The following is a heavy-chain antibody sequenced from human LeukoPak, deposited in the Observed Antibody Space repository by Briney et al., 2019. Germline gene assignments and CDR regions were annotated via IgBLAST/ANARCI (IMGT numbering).Heavy chain of an antibody. J-gene: IGHJ3*02. V-gene: IGHV3-64D*09. CDR1: GFTFSSYA. CDR2: ISCNGCCT. D-gene: IGHD1-1*01. CDR3: VKSVTTRTGGAFDS. Sequence: GGALRLSFSASGFTFSSYAMHWVRQAPGKGLEYVSSISCNGCCTYYADSVKGRFNIYRDNSKNTLYLKMSSLRGEDTAVYLCVKSVTTRTGGAFDSWGQATMATVSS.